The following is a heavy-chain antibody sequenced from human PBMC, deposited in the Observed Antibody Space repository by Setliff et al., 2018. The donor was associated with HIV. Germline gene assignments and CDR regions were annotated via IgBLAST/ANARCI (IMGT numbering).Heavy chain of an antibody. CDR1: GFTFSDYY. CDR3: ARSPYGDYGLDY. CDR2: ISSRGSTI. V-gene: IGHV3-11*04. Sequence: GESLKISCATSGFTFSDYYMSWIRQAPGKGLEWVSYISSRGSTIYYADSVKGRFTISRDNAKNSLYLQMNTLRAEDTAVYFCARSPYGDYGLDYWGQGTLVTVSS. D-gene: IGHD4-17*01. J-gene: IGHJ4*02.